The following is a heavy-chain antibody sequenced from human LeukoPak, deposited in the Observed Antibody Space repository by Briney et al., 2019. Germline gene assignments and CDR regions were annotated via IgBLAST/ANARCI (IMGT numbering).Heavy chain of an antibody. V-gene: IGHV4-4*09. CDR3: ARSPFVGGVGATSWYFDH. J-gene: IGHJ2*01. CDR1: GASITSYY. D-gene: IGHD1-26*01. CDR2: IYSSANI. Sequence: SETLSLTCTVSGASITSYYWTWIRQPPGKELEWIGNIYSSANINFNLSLKSRVTISLDASKSHFSLKLNSVSAADTAIYYCARSPFVGGVGATSWYFDHWGRGALVTVSS.